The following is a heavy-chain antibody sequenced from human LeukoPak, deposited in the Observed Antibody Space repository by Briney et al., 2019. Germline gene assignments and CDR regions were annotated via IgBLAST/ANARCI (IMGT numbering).Heavy chain of an antibody. Sequence: GGSLRLSCVSSGFSFSNYAMSWVRQDPGKGLEWVSSISGSGGSTHYADSVKGRFTISRDKTKNTLYLQMNSLRAEDTAVYYCAKSAYYDASGYYREYYFDYWGQGTLVTVSS. D-gene: IGHD3-22*01. CDR2: ISGSGGST. J-gene: IGHJ4*02. CDR1: GFSFSNYA. CDR3: AKSAYYDASGYYREYYFDY. V-gene: IGHV3-23*01.